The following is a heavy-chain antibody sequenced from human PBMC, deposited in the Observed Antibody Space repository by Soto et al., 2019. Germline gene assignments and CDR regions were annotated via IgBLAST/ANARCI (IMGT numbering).Heavy chain of an antibody. Sequence: QVQLVQSGAEVRKPGASVKVSCKASRYTFTTYGISWVRQAPGQGREWMGWISGYNGHTKYAQKFQGRVTMTTDTSTSTVYMDLRSLRSDDTAVYYCAREGEMPYYYYGLDVWGQGTTVTVSS. J-gene: IGHJ6*02. CDR2: ISGYNGHT. CDR1: RYTFTTYG. V-gene: IGHV1-18*01. D-gene: IGHD3-16*01. CDR3: AREGEMPYYYYGLDV.